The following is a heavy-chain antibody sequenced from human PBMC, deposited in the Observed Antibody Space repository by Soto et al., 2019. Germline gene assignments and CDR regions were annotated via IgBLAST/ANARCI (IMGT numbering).Heavy chain of an antibody. CDR2: MSSGGSSI. Sequence: QVQLVESGGGLVKPGGSLRLSCAASGFIFSDYHMDWIRQAPGKGPEWVSYMSSGGSSIYYADSVKGRFTISRDNAKNSLYQQMSSLGAEDTAVYYCARGRGGLRYFDESFNWFDPWGQGTLVTVSS. V-gene: IGHV3-11*01. CDR3: ARGRGGLRYFDESFNWFDP. D-gene: IGHD3-9*01. CDR1: GFIFSDYH. J-gene: IGHJ5*02.